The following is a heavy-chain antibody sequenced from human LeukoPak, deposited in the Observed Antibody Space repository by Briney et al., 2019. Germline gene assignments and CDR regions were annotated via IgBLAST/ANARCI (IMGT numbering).Heavy chain of an antibody. V-gene: IGHV4-38-2*02. J-gene: IGHJ5*02. Sequence: SETLSLTCTVSGYSISSGFYWGWIRQPPGKGLEWIGTIHRGGSTNYNPSLKSRVTMSVDTSKNQFSLKLSSVTAADTAVYYCARDSGTTGEVKFDPWGQGTLVTVSS. CDR1: GYSISSGFY. CDR3: ARDSGTTGEVKFDP. D-gene: IGHD3-10*01. CDR2: IHRGGST.